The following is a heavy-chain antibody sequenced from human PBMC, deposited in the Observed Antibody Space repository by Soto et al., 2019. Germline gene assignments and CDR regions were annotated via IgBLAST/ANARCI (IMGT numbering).Heavy chain of an antibody. D-gene: IGHD3-10*01. CDR2: IYYSGSS. V-gene: IGHV4-39*01. Sequence: QLQLQESGPGLVKPSETLSLTCTVSGGSISSSSYYWGWIRQPPGKGLEWIGSIYYSGSSYYNPCXKSRVTHSVDXXKXRXSLKLSSVTAADTAVYYCARHRGSLVRGVIIDWFDPWGQGTLVTVSS. CDR1: GGSISSSSYY. CDR3: ARHRGSLVRGVIIDWFDP. J-gene: IGHJ5*02.